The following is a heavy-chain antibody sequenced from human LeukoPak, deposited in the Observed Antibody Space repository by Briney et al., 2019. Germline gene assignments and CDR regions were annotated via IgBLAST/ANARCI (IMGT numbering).Heavy chain of an antibody. CDR1: GYVFTSYW. V-gene: IGHV5-51*01. Sequence: GESLKISCKASGYVFTSYWIAWVRQTPGKGLEWMGIIYPGDSETRYSPSFQGQVTISADKSINTAYVQWSSLKASDTAIYYCARFPRLVRGTNWFDPWGQGTQVTVS. CDR3: ARFPRLVRGTNWFDP. J-gene: IGHJ5*02. D-gene: IGHD3-10*01. CDR2: IYPGDSET.